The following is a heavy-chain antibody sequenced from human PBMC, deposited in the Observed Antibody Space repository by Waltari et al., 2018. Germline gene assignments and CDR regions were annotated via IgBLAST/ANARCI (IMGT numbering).Heavy chain of an antibody. V-gene: IGHV4-39*07. CDR3: AREPFFGHYGSGSPLDY. CDR1: GGSISSSSYY. J-gene: IGHJ4*02. Sequence: QLQLQESGPGLVKPSETLSLTCTVSGGSISSSSYYWGWIRQPPGKGLEWIGSIYYSGSTYYNPSLKSRVTISVDTSKNQFSLKLSSVTAADTAVYYCAREPFFGHYGSGSPLDYWGQGTLVTVSS. D-gene: IGHD3-10*01. CDR2: IYYSGST.